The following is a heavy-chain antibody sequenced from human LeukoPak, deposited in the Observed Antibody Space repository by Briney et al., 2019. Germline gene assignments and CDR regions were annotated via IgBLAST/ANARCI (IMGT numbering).Heavy chain of an antibody. Sequence: SQTLSLTCTVSGDSISRGRYYWSWIRQPAGKGLEWIGRIYTTGSSNYNPSLKSRVTISVDTSKNHFSLKLNSVTASDTAVYYCARGHIGGSNWDALHIWGQGTMVTVSS. CDR1: GDSISRGRYY. CDR2: IYTTGSS. D-gene: IGHD3-16*01. J-gene: IGHJ3*02. CDR3: ARGHIGGSNWDALHI. V-gene: IGHV4-61*02.